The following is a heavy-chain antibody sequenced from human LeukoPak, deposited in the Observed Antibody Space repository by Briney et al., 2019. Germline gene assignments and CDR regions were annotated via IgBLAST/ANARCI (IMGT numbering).Heavy chain of an antibody. V-gene: IGHV3-20*04. CDR3: ARDPTEGFEELLSPPDY. D-gene: IGHD3-10*01. CDR1: GFTFDDYG. J-gene: IGHJ4*02. CDR2: INWNGGSI. Sequence: GGSLRLSCAASGFTFDDYGMSWVRQGPGKGLEWVSGINWNGGSIGYVDSVKGRFTISRDNAKNSLYLQMNSLRAEDTALYYCARDPTEGFEELLSPPDYWGQGTLVTVSS.